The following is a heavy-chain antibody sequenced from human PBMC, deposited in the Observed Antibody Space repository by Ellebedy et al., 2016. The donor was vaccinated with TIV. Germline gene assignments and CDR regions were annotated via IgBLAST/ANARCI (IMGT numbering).Heavy chain of an antibody. CDR2: VTNDGSEQ. Sequence: GESLKISXAASGFTFSSYGMHWVRQAPGKGLEWVAMVTNDGSEQHYADSVEGRFTISKDNSQNTVSLQMYNLRPEDTALYHCARVGCSTSRCQDPATFDVWGQGTMVTV. CDR3: ARVGCSTSRCQDPATFDV. J-gene: IGHJ3*01. CDR1: GFTFSSYG. V-gene: IGHV3-30*03. D-gene: IGHD2-8*01.